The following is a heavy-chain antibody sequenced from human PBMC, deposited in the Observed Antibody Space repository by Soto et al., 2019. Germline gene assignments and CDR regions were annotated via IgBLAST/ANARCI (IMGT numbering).Heavy chain of an antibody. CDR3: AKAVTTVTTGNAFDA. Sequence: GGSLRLSCAASGFTFSSYAMSWVRQAPGKGLEWVSGVSGSGSSTYYADSVKGRFTMSRDNSKNMLYLQMNSLRAEDTAEYYCAKAVTTVTTGNAFDAWGQGTMVTVSS. CDR2: VSGSGSST. J-gene: IGHJ3*01. CDR1: GFTFSSYA. V-gene: IGHV3-23*01. D-gene: IGHD4-17*01.